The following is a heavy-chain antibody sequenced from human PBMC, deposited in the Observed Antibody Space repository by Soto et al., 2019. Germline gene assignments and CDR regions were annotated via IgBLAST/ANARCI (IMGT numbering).Heavy chain of an antibody. D-gene: IGHD3-22*01. V-gene: IGHV4-34*01. CDR3: ARPYFSYYYDSSGYSIDY. CDR1: GGSFSGYY. J-gene: IGHJ4*02. Sequence: PSETLSLTCAVYGGSFSGYYWSWIRQPPGKGLEWIGEINHSGSTNYNPSLKSRVTISVDTSKNQFSLKLSSVTAADTAVYYCARPYFSYYYDSSGYSIDYWGQGTLVTVSS. CDR2: INHSGST.